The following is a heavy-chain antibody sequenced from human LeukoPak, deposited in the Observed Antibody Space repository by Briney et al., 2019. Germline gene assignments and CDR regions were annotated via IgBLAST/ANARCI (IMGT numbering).Heavy chain of an antibody. V-gene: IGHV1-18*01. CDR2: ISAYNGDT. CDR3: ARDSVAMSTIRDFGY. D-gene: IGHD5-24*01. CDR1: GYTFNTYG. Sequence: GASVKVSCKTSGYTFNTYGLSWVRQAPGRGLEWMGWISAYNGDTKYAQKFQGRITMTTDAYTRTIYMELRSLRSDDTAVYYCARDSVAMSTIRDFGYWGQGTLVTVSS. J-gene: IGHJ4*02.